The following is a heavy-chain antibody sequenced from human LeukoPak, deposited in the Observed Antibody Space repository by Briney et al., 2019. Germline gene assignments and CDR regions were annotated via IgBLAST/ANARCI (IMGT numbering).Heavy chain of an antibody. CDR1: GFTFSNYG. V-gene: IGHV3-23*01. D-gene: IGHD6-19*01. J-gene: IGHJ4*02. Sequence: GGSLRLSCAASGFTFSNYGMSWVRQAPGKGLEWVSGITGSGSNTHSADSMKGRFTMSRDNSKNTLYLQMNSLRVEDTAVYYCAKGSSGWFDYWGQGTLVTVSS. CDR3: AKGSSGWFDY. CDR2: ITGSGSNT.